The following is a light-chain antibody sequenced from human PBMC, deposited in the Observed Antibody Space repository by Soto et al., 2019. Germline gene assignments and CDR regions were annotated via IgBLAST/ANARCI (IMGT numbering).Light chain of an antibody. CDR2: DAS. Sequence: DIQMTQSPSSLSASVGDRVNITCQASQDISNYLNWYQQKPGKAPKLLIYDASNLETGVPSRFSGSVSGTDFTFTISGLQPEDTATYYCQQYENPLLTFGGGTNVEIK. CDR1: QDISNY. J-gene: IGKJ4*01. CDR3: QQYENPLLT. V-gene: IGKV1-33*01.